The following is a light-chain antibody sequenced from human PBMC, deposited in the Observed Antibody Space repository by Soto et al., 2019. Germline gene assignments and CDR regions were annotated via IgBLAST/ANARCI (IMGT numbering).Light chain of an antibody. CDR2: YDN. CDR1: NSNIGSNT. CDR3: AAWDDSLNGRV. V-gene: IGLV1-44*01. Sequence: QCVLTQPPSASGTPGQRVTISCSGSNSNIGSNTVNWYQQLPGTAPKLLIYYDNLRPSGVPDRISGSKSGTSASLAISGLQSDDEADYYCAAWDDSLNGRVFGTGTKLTVL. J-gene: IGLJ1*01.